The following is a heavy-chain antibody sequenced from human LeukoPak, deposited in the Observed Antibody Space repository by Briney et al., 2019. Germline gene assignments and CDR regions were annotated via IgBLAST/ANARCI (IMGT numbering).Heavy chain of an antibody. D-gene: IGHD5-24*01. V-gene: IGHV3-48*04. J-gene: IGHJ4*02. Sequence: QTGGSLRLSCAASGFTVSSNYMSWVRQAPGKGLEWVSYISSSSSTIYYADSVKGRFTISRDNAKNSLYLQMNSLRAEDTAVYYCARDGYKGEFDYWGQGTLVTVSS. CDR3: ARDGYKGEFDY. CDR1: GFTVSSNY. CDR2: ISSSSSTI.